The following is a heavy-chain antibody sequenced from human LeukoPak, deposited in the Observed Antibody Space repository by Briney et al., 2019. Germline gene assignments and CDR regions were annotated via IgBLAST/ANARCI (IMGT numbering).Heavy chain of an antibody. CDR3: ARDPRSLTPDCTSTSCYENYFDP. D-gene: IGHD2-2*01. V-gene: IGHV4-38-2*02. Sequence: SETLSLTCVVSGYSISSGYQWAWIRQSPGKGLEWIGSIYHSGSAHYNPSLKSRVTISVETSKNQFSLNLYSVTAADTAVYYCARDPRSLTPDCTSTSCYENYFDPWGQGTLVTVSS. CDR2: IYHSGSA. J-gene: IGHJ5*02. CDR1: GYSISSGYQ.